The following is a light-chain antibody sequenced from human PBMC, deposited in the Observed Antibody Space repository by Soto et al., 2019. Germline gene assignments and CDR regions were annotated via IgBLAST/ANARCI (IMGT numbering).Light chain of an antibody. Sequence: SYELTRPPSVSVSPGQTASITCSGDKLGDKYACWYQQKPGQSPVLVIYQDSKRPSGIPERFSGSNSGNTATLTISGTQAMDEADYYCQAWDSSTAHYVFGTGTKV. J-gene: IGLJ1*01. CDR2: QDS. CDR3: QAWDSSTAHYV. V-gene: IGLV3-1*01. CDR1: KLGDKY.